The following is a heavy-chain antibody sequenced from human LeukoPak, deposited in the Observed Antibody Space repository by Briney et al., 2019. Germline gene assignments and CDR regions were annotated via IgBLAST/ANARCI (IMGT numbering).Heavy chain of an antibody. V-gene: IGHV1-46*01. CDR2: INPTGGST. CDR1: GYTFISYQ. Sequence: ASVTVSCKASGYTFISYQMHWVRQAPGQGLEWMGIINPTGGSTSHAQKFQGRVTMTRDTSTSTVYMELSSLRSEDTAVYYCARKGSSSCFDYWGQGTLVTVSS. CDR3: ARKGSSSCFDY. D-gene: IGHD6-6*01. J-gene: IGHJ4*02.